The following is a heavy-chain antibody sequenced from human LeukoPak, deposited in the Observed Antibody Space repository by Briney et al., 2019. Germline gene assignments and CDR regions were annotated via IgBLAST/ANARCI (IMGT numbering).Heavy chain of an antibody. CDR3: ARDIVAYCGGDCYSAFDS. CDR1: GFTFDDYG. J-gene: IGHJ3*02. V-gene: IGHV3-20*04. Sequence: GGSLRLSCAASGFTFDDYGMSWVRQAPGKGLEWVSGINWNGGSTGYADSVKGRFTISRDNAKNSLYLQMNSLRAADTAVYYCARDIVAYCGGDCYSAFDSWGQGTMVTVSS. D-gene: IGHD2-21*02. CDR2: INWNGGST.